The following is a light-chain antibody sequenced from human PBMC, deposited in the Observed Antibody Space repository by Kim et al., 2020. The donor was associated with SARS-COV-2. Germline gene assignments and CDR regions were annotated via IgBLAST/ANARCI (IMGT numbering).Light chain of an antibody. CDR2: GSS. CDR3: QHYGSSGT. Sequence: LSPGEIATLSGRAGQSVGSSYLAWYQQKPGQAPRLLIYGSSSRATGIPDRFSGSGSGTDFTLTISRLEPEDFAVYYCQHYGSSGTFGQGTKVDIK. V-gene: IGKV3-20*01. CDR1: QSVGSSY. J-gene: IGKJ1*01.